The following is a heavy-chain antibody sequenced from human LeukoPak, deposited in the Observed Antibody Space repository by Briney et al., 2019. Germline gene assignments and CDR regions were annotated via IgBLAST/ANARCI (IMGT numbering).Heavy chain of an antibody. D-gene: IGHD5-12*01. Sequence: PGGSLRLSCAASGFTFSNYNINWVRQAPGKGLEWVSSISSRGSYIYYADSVKGRFAISADNAMNSLYLQMNSLRAEDTALYYCAKIQGRGYSGSDLDYWGQGTLVTVSS. CDR2: ISSRGSYI. J-gene: IGHJ4*02. CDR3: AKIQGRGYSGSDLDY. V-gene: IGHV3-21*04. CDR1: GFTFSNYN.